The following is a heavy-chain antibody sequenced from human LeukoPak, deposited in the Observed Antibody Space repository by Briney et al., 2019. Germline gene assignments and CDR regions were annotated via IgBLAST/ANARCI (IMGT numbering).Heavy chain of an antibody. D-gene: IGHD1-26*01. CDR3: ARGGAGATRDDTFDI. V-gene: IGHV3-21*01. J-gene: IGHJ3*02. Sequence: GGSLRLSCADSGFTFSTYSMNWVRQAPGKGLEWVSSISSGSSHIFYADSVKGRFTISRDNAKNSLYLQMNSLRAEDTAVYYCARGGAGATRDDTFDIWGQGTMVTVSS. CDR1: GFTFSTYS. CDR2: ISSGSSHI.